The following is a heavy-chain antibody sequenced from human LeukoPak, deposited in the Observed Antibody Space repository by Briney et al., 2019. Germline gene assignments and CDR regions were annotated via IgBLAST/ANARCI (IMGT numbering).Heavy chain of an antibody. Sequence: PSETLSLTCTVSGGSITRSSYYWGWIRQPPGKGLEWIGSIYYTGTTYYNASLESRVTISVDTSKNQFSLKLSSVTAADTAVYYCARDGDGYCSGGSCYSEPWGQGTLVTVSS. CDR2: IYYTGTT. CDR1: GGSITRSSYY. D-gene: IGHD2-15*01. V-gene: IGHV4-39*01. CDR3: ARDGDGYCSGGSCYSEP. J-gene: IGHJ5*02.